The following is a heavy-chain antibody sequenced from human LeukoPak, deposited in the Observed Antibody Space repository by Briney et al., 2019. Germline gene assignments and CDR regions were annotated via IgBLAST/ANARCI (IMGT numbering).Heavy chain of an antibody. CDR3: ARGRANVYYGMDV. J-gene: IGHJ6*02. CDR2: INHSGST. V-gene: IGHV4-39*07. Sequence: SETLSLTCTVSGGSISSSTYYWAWIRQPPGKGLEWIGEINHSGSTDYNPSLKSRVTISVDTSKNQFSLKLSSVTAADTAVYYCARGRANVYYGMDVWGQGTTVTVSS. D-gene: IGHD4/OR15-4a*01. CDR1: GGSISSSTYY.